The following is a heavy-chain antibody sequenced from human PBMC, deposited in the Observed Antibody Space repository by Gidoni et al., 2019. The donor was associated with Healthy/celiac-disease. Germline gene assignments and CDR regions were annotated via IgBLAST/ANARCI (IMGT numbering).Heavy chain of an antibody. V-gene: IGHV4-59*08. CDR1: GGSISSYY. CDR2: SYYSGST. J-gene: IGHJ4*02. Sequence: QVQLQESGPGLVKPSETLSLTCTVSGGSISSYYWSWIRQPPGKGLEWIGYSYYSGSTNYTPSLKSRVTISVDTSKNQFSLKLSSVTAADTAVYYCARRRIAAFSFDYWGQGTLVTVSS. D-gene: IGHD6-13*01. CDR3: ARRRIAAFSFDY.